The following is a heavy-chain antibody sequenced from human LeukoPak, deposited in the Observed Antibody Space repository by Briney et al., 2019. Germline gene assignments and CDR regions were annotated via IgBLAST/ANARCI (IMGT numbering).Heavy chain of an antibody. Sequence: GGSLRLSCVASGFTFDDYGMNWVRQAPGKGLEWVSSVSSSSSYIYYADSVKGRFTISRDNAKNSLYLQMNSLRAEDTAVYYCAKDYIMITFGGVNFDYWGQGTLVTVSS. CDR3: AKDYIMITFGGVNFDY. CDR1: GFTFDDYG. V-gene: IGHV3-21*01. D-gene: IGHD3-16*01. CDR2: VSSSSSYI. J-gene: IGHJ4*02.